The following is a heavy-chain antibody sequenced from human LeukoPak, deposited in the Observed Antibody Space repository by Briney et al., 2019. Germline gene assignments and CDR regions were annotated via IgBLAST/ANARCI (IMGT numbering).Heavy chain of an antibody. V-gene: IGHV3-64*01. CDR3: ARGRLWSDY. J-gene: IGHJ4*02. Sequence: GGSLRLSCAASGFTFSSYAMHWVRQAPGKGLEYVSAISSNGGSTYYANSVKGRFTISRDNSKNTLYLQMGSLRVEDMAVYYCARGRLWSDYWGQGTLVTVSS. CDR1: GFTFSSYA. CDR2: ISSNGGST. D-gene: IGHD5-18*01.